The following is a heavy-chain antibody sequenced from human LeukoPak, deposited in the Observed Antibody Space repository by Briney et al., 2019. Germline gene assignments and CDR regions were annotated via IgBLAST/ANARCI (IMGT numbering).Heavy chain of an antibody. D-gene: IGHD6-19*01. J-gene: IGHJ3*02. Sequence: GGSLRLSCAASGFTFDDYAMHWVRQAPGKGLEWVGGISWNSGSIGYAYSVKGRFTISRDNAKNSLYLQMNSLRAEDTALYYCAKEYYSSGWIDAFDIWGQGTIVTVSS. CDR1: GFTFDDYA. CDR3: AKEYYSSGWIDAFDI. V-gene: IGHV3-9*01. CDR2: ISWNSGSI.